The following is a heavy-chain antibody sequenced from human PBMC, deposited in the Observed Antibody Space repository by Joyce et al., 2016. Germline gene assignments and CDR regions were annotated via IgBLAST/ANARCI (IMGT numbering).Heavy chain of an antibody. CDR2: ISDTSDDI. J-gene: IGHJ6*02. V-gene: IGHV3-21*01. D-gene: IGHD1-26*01. CDR1: GSSFSTSS. Sequence: QLVESGGGVVKPGGSLGLSCEASGSSFSTSSMSWFGEAPGKGLEWGEAISDTSDDIFQAETVRGGFTVSRDNTKKPLYLQMNSLRAEDSAVFYCARGGISYYYAMDVWGQGTTVTVSS. CDR3: ARGGISYYYAMDV.